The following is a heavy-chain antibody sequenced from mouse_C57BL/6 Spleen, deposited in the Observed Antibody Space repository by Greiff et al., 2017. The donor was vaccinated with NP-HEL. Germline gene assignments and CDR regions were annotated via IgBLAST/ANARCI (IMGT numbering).Heavy chain of an antibody. J-gene: IGHJ2*01. CDR1: GYTFTSYW. V-gene: IGHV1-69*01. CDR3: ARRDGSKNFDY. CDR2: IDPSDSYT. D-gene: IGHD1-1*01. Sequence: QVQLQQPGAELVMPGASVKLSCKASGYTFTSYWMHWVKQRPGQGLEWIGEIDPSDSYTNYNQKFKGKSTLTVDKSSSTAYMQLSSLTSEDSAVYYCARRDGSKNFDYWGQGTTLTVSS.